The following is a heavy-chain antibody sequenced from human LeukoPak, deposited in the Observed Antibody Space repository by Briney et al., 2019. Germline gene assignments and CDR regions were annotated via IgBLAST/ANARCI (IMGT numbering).Heavy chain of an antibody. CDR1: GGSISSYY. V-gene: IGHV4-59*12. J-gene: IGHJ6*02. CDR3: ARMYSSGPIPYYYYYGMDV. CDR2: IYYSGST. D-gene: IGHD6-19*01. Sequence: SETLSLTCTVSGGSISSYYWSWIRQPPGKGLEWIGYIYYSGSTNYNPSLKSRVTISVDTSKNQFSLKLSSVTAADTAVYYCARMYSSGPIPYYYYYGMDVWGQGTTVTVSS.